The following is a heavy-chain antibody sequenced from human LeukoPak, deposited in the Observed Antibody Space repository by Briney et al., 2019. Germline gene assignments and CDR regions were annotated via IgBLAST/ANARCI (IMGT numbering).Heavy chain of an antibody. Sequence: ASVKVSCKVSGYTLTEASMHWVRQAPGQGLEWMGWINPNSGGTNYAQKFQGRVTMTRDTSISTAYMELSRLRSDDTAVYYCARGGGIVATITGWFDPWGQGTLVTVSS. D-gene: IGHD5-12*01. V-gene: IGHV1-2*02. CDR2: INPNSGGT. CDR1: GYTLTEAS. CDR3: ARGGGIVATITGWFDP. J-gene: IGHJ5*02.